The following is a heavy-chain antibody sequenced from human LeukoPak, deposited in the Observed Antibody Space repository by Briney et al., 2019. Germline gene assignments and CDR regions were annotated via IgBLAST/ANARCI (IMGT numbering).Heavy chain of an antibody. J-gene: IGHJ4*02. CDR3: ARKGTIAPTGASHFDY. Sequence: SETLSLTCTVSGGSISSSSSTYYWGWIRQPPGKGLEWIGSIHYSGSTYYNPSLKSRVTISVDTSKNQFSVKLSSVTAADTALYYCARKGTIAPTGASHFDYWGQGTLVTVSS. CDR2: IHYSGST. CDR1: GGSISSSSSTYY. D-gene: IGHD6-13*01. V-gene: IGHV4-39*01.